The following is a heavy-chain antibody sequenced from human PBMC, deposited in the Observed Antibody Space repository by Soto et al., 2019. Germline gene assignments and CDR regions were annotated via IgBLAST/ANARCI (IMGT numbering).Heavy chain of an antibody. D-gene: IGHD6-19*01. V-gene: IGHV3-30*18. CDR2: ISYDGSNK. CDR3: AKDLLYHSSGWSKWFDP. CDR1: GFTFSSYG. Sequence: GGSLRLSCAASGFTFSSYGMHWVRQAPGKGLEWVAVISYDGSNKYYADSVKGRFTISRDNSENTLYLQMNSLRAEDTAVYYCAKDLLYHSSGWSKWFDPWGQGTLVTVSS. J-gene: IGHJ5*02.